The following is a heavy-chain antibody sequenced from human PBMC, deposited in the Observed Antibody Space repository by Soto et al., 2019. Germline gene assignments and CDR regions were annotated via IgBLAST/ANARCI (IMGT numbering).Heavy chain of an antibody. CDR3: ARQRPSRYSVFSGYFPDY. CDR2: VNYLGST. CDR1: GDSISNTNDY. Sequence: PSYTMSISRIVSGDSISNTNDYWGWIRQPPGKGLEWIGIVNYLGSTYHSPSLKSRVTISVDTSENQFSVRLTSVTAADTAVYYCARQRPSRYSVFSGYFPDYWGQGALVTVSS. V-gene: IGHV4-39*01. J-gene: IGHJ4*02. D-gene: IGHD3-22*01.